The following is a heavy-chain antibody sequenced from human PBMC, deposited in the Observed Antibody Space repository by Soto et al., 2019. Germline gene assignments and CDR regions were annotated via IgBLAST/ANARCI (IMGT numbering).Heavy chain of an antibody. J-gene: IGHJ6*02. CDR1: GGGTFSTSA. CDR2: IIPVFRAP. Sequence: QVQLVQSGSEVKKPGXSVKVSCKVSGGGTFSTSAVSWVRQAPGQGLEWVGGIIPVFRAPDFEQKFEGGITITAAESARTVLLEGTGRGFEDTAVYYCARDKVRPQLGGNYYYMTDVWGQGTTVTVSS. V-gene: IGHV1-69*12. CDR3: ARDKVRPQLGGNYYYMTDV. D-gene: IGHD3-3*02.